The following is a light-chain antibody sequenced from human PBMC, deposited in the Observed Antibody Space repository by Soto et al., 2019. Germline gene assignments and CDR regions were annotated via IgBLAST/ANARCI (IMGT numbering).Light chain of an antibody. J-gene: IGKJ4*01. CDR1: QGISSY. V-gene: IGKV1-9*01. Sequence: IQLTQSPSYLSASVGDRVTITCRASQGISSYLAWYQQKPGKAPKLLISAASTLQSGVPSRLSGSGSGTDFTLTISSLQPEDFATYYCQQFKSYPLTFGGGTKVEIK. CDR3: QQFKSYPLT. CDR2: AAS.